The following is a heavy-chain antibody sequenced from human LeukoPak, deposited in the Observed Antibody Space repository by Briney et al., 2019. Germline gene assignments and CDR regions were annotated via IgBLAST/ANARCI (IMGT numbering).Heavy chain of an antibody. Sequence: PGGSLRLSCAASGFTFSSYSMNWVRQAPGKGLEWVSFISTSSSYIHNADSVKGRFTISRDNAENSLYLQVNSLRAEDTAVYYCARGLTTVVTPVWGQGTLVTVSS. V-gene: IGHV3-21*01. J-gene: IGHJ4*02. CDR3: ARGLTTVVTPV. CDR2: ISTSSSYI. CDR1: GFTFSSYS. D-gene: IGHD4-23*01.